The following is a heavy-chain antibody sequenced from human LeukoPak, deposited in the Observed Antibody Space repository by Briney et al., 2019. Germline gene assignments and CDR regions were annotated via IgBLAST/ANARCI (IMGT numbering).Heavy chain of an antibody. CDR1: GFTLSNAW. CDR2: IKQDGSEK. CDR3: ARGLTDY. Sequence: GGSLRLSCAASGFTLSNAWMNWVRQAPGKGLEWVANIKQDGSEKYYVDSVKGRFTISRDNAKNSLYLQMNSLRAEDTAVYYCARGLTDYWGQGTLVTVSS. J-gene: IGHJ4*02. D-gene: IGHD4/OR15-4a*01. V-gene: IGHV3-7*01.